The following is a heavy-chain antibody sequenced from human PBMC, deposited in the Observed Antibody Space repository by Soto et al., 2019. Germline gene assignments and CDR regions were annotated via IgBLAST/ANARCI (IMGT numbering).Heavy chain of an antibody. J-gene: IGHJ3*02. V-gene: IGHV3-23*01. D-gene: IGHD2-15*01. CDR3: AKEGTYDCSGGSCYLSRDAFDI. Sequence: EVQLLESGGGLVQPGGSLRLSCAASGFTFSSYAMSWVRQAPGKGLEWVSAISGSGGSTYYADSVKGRFTISRDNSKNTLYLQMNSLRAEDTAVYYCAKEGTYDCSGGSCYLSRDAFDIWGQGTMVTVSS. CDR2: ISGSGGST. CDR1: GFTFSSYA.